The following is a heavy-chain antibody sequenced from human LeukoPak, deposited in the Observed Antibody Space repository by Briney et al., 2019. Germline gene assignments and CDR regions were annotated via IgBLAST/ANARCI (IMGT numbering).Heavy chain of an antibody. CDR1: GFTFSSYS. CDR2: ISSSSSTI. CDR3: AILPQTAPNDAFDI. Sequence: SGGSLRLSCAASGFTFSSYSMNWVRQAPGKGLEWVSYISSSSSTIYYADSVKGRFTISRDNAKNSLYLQMNSLRAEDTAVYYCAILPQTAPNDAFDIWGQGTMVTVSS. D-gene: IGHD1-1*01. V-gene: IGHV3-48*01. J-gene: IGHJ3*02.